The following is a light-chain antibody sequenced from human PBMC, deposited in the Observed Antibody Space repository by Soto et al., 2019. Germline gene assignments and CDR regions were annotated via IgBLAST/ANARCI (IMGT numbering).Light chain of an antibody. J-gene: IGKJ4*01. CDR3: QQSYTSPLP. Sequence: DVQMTQTPSSLPASVGDRVTIICRASQTIGNYLNWYQQKPGKAPNLLIYGASSLQRGVPSRFTGSGSGTDFTLTISSLQPADFATYFCQQSYTSPLPFGGGTKVEIE. CDR2: GAS. V-gene: IGKV1-39*01. CDR1: QTIGNY.